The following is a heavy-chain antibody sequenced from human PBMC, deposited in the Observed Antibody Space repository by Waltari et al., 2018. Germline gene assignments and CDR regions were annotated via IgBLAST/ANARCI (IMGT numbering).Heavy chain of an antibody. V-gene: IGHV2-5*02. D-gene: IGHD6-19*01. Sequence: QITLRESGPTLVRPTQTLSLTCTFSGFSLTTRGVGVYWIRQPPGKALEWLALIYWDDDKRYSPSLNSRLTITKDTSKNQVVLTMTNMDPVDTATYYCAHRLGSGWFPGMDVWGPGTTVIVSS. CDR3: AHRLGSGWFPGMDV. J-gene: IGHJ6*02. CDR1: GFSLTTRGVG. CDR2: IYWDDDK.